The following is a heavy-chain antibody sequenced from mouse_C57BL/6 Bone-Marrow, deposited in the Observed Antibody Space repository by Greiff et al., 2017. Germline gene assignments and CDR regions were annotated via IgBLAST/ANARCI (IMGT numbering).Heavy chain of an antibody. D-gene: IGHD2-2*01. CDR2: IYPRDGST. V-gene: IGHV1-85*01. CDR1: GYTFTSYD. CDR3: ARSGAIYYGYGKGYYYAMDY. J-gene: IGHJ4*01. Sequence: QVQLQQSGPELVKPGASVKLSCKASGYTFTSYDINWVKQRPGQGLEWIGWIYPRDGSTKYNEKFKGKATLTVDTSSSTAYMELHRLTSEDSAVYFCARSGAIYYGYGKGYYYAMDYWGQGTSVTVSS.